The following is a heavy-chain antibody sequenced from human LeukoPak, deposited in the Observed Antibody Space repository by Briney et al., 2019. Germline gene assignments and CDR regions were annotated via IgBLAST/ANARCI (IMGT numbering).Heavy chain of an antibody. D-gene: IGHD2-15*01. CDR3: AKEGMEYCSGGSCYDDEDAFDI. Sequence: PGGSLRLSCAAFGFTFSSYGMHWVRQAPGKGLEWVAVISYDGSNKYYADSVKGRFTISRDNSKNTLFLQMNSLRAEDTAVYYCAKEGMEYCSGGSCYDDEDAFDIWGQGTMVTVSS. V-gene: IGHV3-30*18. CDR2: ISYDGSNK. CDR1: GFTFSSYG. J-gene: IGHJ3*02.